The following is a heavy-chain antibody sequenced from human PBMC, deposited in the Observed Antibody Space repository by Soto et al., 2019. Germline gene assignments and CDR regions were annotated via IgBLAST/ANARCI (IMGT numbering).Heavy chain of an antibody. V-gene: IGHV4-59*01. J-gene: IGHJ4*02. Sequence: QVQLQESGPGLVTPSETLSLTCTVSGGAISSYYWGWIRQPPGKGLEWIGYIYYSGSTNYNPSLKSRVTISVDTSKNQFSQKLSSVTAADTAVYYCARVWFGGNDYWGQGTLVTVSS. D-gene: IGHD3-10*01. CDR2: IYYSGST. CDR3: ARVWFGGNDY. CDR1: GGAISSYY.